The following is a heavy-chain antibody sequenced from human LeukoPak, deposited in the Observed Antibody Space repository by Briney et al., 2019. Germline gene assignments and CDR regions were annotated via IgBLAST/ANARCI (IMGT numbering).Heavy chain of an antibody. Sequence: GGSLRLSCAASGFTFSSYWTHWVRQAPGKGLVWVSRLISDGSSASYADSVKGRFTISRDNTKNILYLQMNSLRAEDTAVYYCVRDSRYCPDVWGQGTAVTVSS. CDR1: GFTFSSYW. V-gene: IGHV3-74*01. J-gene: IGHJ6*02. CDR2: LISDGSSA. CDR3: VRDSRYCPDV. D-gene: IGHD2-8*02.